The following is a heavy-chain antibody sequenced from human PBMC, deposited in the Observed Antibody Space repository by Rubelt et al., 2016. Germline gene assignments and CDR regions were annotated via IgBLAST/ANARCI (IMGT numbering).Heavy chain of an antibody. CDR3: ARVGAAAGTDY. Sequence: VQLQESGPGLVKPSETLSLTCTVSGGSISSYYWSWIRQPPGKGLEWIGYIYYSGSTSYNPSLQSRVTISIDTSKNQFSRELRSVTAADTAMYYCARVGAAAGTDYWGQGALVTVSS. V-gene: IGHV4-59*01. J-gene: IGHJ4*02. CDR1: GGSISSYY. D-gene: IGHD6-13*01. CDR2: IYYSGST.